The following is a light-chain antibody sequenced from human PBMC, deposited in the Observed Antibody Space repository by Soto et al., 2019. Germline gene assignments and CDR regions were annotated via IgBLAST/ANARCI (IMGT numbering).Light chain of an antibody. V-gene: IGLV4-69*01. Sequence: QLVLTQSPSASASLGASVKLTCTLSSGHSSYVIAWHQQQPEKGPRYLMKINNDGSHTKGDGIPDRFSGSSSGAEHYLTISSLQSEDEADYYCQTWGTGVVFGGGTKLTVL. CDR2: INNDGSH. J-gene: IGLJ2*01. CDR3: QTWGTGVV. CDR1: SGHSSYV.